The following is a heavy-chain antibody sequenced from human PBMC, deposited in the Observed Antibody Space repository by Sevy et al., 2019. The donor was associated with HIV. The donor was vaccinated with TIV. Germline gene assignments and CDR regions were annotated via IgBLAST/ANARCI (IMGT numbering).Heavy chain of an antibody. D-gene: IGHD6-19*01. CDR2: ISSSSSTI. Sequence: GGSLRLSCAASGFTFSSYSMNWVRQAPGKGLEWVSYISSSSSTIYYADSVKGRFTISRDNAKNSLYLQMNSLRAEDTAVYYCAREEGIAVPRYYYGMDVWGQGTTVTVSS. V-gene: IGHV3-48*01. CDR3: AREEGIAVPRYYYGMDV. CDR1: GFTFSSYS. J-gene: IGHJ6*02.